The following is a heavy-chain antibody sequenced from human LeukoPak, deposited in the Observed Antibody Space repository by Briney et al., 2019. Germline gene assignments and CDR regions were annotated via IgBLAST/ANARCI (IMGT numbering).Heavy chain of an antibody. CDR3: ASDYDSSGYYLYYFDY. V-gene: IGHV1-69*04. D-gene: IGHD3-22*01. J-gene: IGHJ4*02. CDR2: IIPILGIA. Sequence: ASVKVSCKASGYTFTSYAISWVRQAPGQGLEWMGRIIPILGIANYAQKFQGRVTITADKSTSTAYMELSSLRSEDTAVYYCASDYDSSGYYLYYFDYWGQGTLVTVSS. CDR1: GYTFTSYA.